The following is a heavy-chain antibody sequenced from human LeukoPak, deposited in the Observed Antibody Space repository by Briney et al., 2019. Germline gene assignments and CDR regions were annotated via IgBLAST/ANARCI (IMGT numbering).Heavy chain of an antibody. CDR2: INPGTANT. CDR1: GYTFTSYA. V-gene: IGHV1-3*01. Sequence: ASVKVSCKASGYTFTSYAMHWVRQAPGQRLEWMGWINPGTANTKYSQKFQGRVTITRDTSASTAYMELSSLRSEDTAVYYCASQTGNSVYWGQGTLVTVSS. J-gene: IGHJ4*02. CDR3: ASQTGNSVY. D-gene: IGHD4-23*01.